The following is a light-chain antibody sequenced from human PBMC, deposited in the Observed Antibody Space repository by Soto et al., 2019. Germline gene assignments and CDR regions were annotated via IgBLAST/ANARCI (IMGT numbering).Light chain of an antibody. V-gene: IGKV3-20*01. J-gene: IGKJ1*01. CDR2: AAS. CDR1: QSFSRNY. Sequence: EIVLTQSPGTLSLSPGERATLSCRSSQSFSRNYLAWYQQKPGQAPRVLIYAASTRATGIPDRFSGSGSGTDFTLTISRLEPEESAVYHCQQYGSSPTTVGQGTKVDIK. CDR3: QQYGSSPTT.